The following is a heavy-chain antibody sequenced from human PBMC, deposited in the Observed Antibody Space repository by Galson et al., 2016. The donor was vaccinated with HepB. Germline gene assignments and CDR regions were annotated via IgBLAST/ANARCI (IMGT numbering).Heavy chain of an antibody. J-gene: IGHJ6*02. Sequence: CTVSGTSISIGIYYWGWIRQSPDKGLEWIGSFYYSGSTYSNPSLKSRVIISVDASKNQFSLNLTSVTAADTALYFCARQLRRYHGMDVWGQGTSVTVSS. V-gene: IGHV4-39*01. CDR2: FYYSGST. CDR3: ARQLRRYHGMDV. D-gene: IGHD6-6*01. CDR1: GTSISIGIYY.